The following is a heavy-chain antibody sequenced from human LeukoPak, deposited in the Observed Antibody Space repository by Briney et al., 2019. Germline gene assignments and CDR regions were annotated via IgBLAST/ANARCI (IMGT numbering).Heavy chain of an antibody. V-gene: IGHV4-34*01. CDR1: GGSFSGYY. D-gene: IGHD3-3*01. CDR3: ARTYYDFWSGYYEYFDY. J-gene: IGHJ4*02. CDR2: INHSGST. Sequence: SETLSLTCAVYGGSFSGYYWSWIRQPPGKGLEWIGEINHSGSTNYNPSLKSRVTISVDTSKNQFSLKLSSVTAADTAVYYCARTYYDFWSGYYEYFDYWGQGTLVTVSS.